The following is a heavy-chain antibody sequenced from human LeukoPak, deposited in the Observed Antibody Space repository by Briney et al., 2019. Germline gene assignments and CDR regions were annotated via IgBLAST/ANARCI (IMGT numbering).Heavy chain of an antibody. CDR3: ARRSSSYYDWFDP. CDR2: INPNSGGT. V-gene: IGHV1-2*02. Sequence: ASVKVTCKASGYTFTGYYMHWVRQAPGQGLEWMGWINPNSGGTNYAQKFQGRVTMTRDTSISTAYMELSRLRSDDTAVYYCARRSSSYYDWFDPWGQGTLVTVSS. D-gene: IGHD6-13*01. CDR1: GYTFTGYY. J-gene: IGHJ5*02.